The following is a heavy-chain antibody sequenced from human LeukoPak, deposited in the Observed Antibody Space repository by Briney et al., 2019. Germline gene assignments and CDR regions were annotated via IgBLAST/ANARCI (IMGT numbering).Heavy chain of an antibody. Sequence: PGGSLRLSCAASGFTFSTYGIHWVRQAPGKGLEWVSYISSSGSTIYYADSVKGRFTISRDNAKNSLYLQMNSLRAEDTAVYYCARDTSIAAAGFYGMDVWGQGTTVTVSS. CDR1: GFTFSTYG. J-gene: IGHJ6*02. V-gene: IGHV3-48*04. D-gene: IGHD6-13*01. CDR2: ISSSGSTI. CDR3: ARDTSIAAAGFYGMDV.